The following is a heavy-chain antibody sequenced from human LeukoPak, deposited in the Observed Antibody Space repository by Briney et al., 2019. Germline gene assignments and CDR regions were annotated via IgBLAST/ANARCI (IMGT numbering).Heavy chain of an antibody. Sequence: SETLSLTCTVSGGSISSYYWSWIRQPPGKGLEWIGYIYYSGSTYYNPSLKSRVTISVDTSKNQFSLKLSSVTAADTAVYYCARVGYSSSWYLAGWGQGTLVTVSS. V-gene: IGHV4-59*01. J-gene: IGHJ4*02. D-gene: IGHD6-13*01. CDR3: ARVGYSSSWYLAG. CDR1: GGSISSYY. CDR2: IYYSGST.